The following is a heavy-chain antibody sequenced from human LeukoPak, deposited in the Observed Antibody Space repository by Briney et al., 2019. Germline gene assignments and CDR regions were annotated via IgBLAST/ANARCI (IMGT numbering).Heavy chain of an antibody. Sequence: PSETLSLTCTVSGGSISSGSYYWRWIRQPAGKGLEWIGRIYTSGRTNYNPSLKSRVTISVDTSKNQFSLKLSSVTAADTAVYYCARTNYADSPDAFDIWGQGTMVTVSS. J-gene: IGHJ3*02. CDR1: GGSISSGSYY. V-gene: IGHV4-61*02. D-gene: IGHD1-7*01. CDR3: ARTNYADSPDAFDI. CDR2: IYTSGRT.